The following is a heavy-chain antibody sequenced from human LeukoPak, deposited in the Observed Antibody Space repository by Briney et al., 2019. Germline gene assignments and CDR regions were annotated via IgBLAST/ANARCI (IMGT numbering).Heavy chain of an antibody. D-gene: IGHD1-26*01. CDR1: GFTFSSYG. J-gene: IGHJ3*02. CDR3: AKDRWSSGSSVAFDI. Sequence: PGGSLRLSCAASGFTFSSYGMHWVRQAPGKGLEWVAVIWYDGSNKYYADSVKGRFTISRDNSKNTLYLQMNSLRAEDTAIYYCAKDRWSSGSSVAFDIWGQGTTVTVSS. CDR2: IWYDGSNK. V-gene: IGHV3-33*06.